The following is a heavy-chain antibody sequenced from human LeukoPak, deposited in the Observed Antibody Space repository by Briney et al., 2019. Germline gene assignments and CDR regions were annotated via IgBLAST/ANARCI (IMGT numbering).Heavy chain of an antibody. CDR2: INHSGST. CDR3: ARVEWGGHAFDI. Sequence: PSETLSLTCAVYGGSFSGYYWSWIRQPPGKGLEWIGEINHSGSTNYNPSLKSRVTISVDTSKNQFSLKLSSVTAADTAVYYCARVEWGGHAFDIWGQGTMVTVSS. J-gene: IGHJ3*02. V-gene: IGHV4-34*01. D-gene: IGHD1-26*01. CDR1: GGSFSGYY.